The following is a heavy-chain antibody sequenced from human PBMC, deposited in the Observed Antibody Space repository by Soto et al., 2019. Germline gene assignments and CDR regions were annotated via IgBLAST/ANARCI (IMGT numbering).Heavy chain of an antibody. CDR3: VRDRRLGGWYPCYYYNMDV. Sequence: ASVKVSCKASGYTFTSYGISWVRQAPGQRLEWMGWISAYNGNTNYAQKFRGRVTITSDRSVSTAYMELSSLRSEDMVVYSCVRDRRLGGWYPCYYYNMDVWGQGTTVTVS. CDR2: ISAYNGNT. J-gene: IGHJ6*02. V-gene: IGHV1-18*03. D-gene: IGHD6-19*01. CDR1: GYTFTSYG.